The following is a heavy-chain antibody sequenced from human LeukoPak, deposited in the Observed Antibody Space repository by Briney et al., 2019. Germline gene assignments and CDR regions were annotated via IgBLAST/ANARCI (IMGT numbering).Heavy chain of an antibody. CDR1: GYTFTDYY. J-gene: IGHJ4*02. CDR3: ARDSIAEPHCFAY. CDR2: INPKSGGT. Sequence: ASVKVSCKASGYTFTDYYIHWVRQAPGQGLEWMGWINPKSGGTDYAQKSQGRVTMTRDTSITTVYMELSRLRSDDTAVYYCARDSIAEPHCFAYWGQGTLVTVSS. V-gene: IGHV1-2*02. D-gene: IGHD6-6*01.